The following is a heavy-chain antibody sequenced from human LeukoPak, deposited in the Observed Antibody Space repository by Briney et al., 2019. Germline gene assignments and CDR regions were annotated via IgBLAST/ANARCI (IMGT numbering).Heavy chain of an antibody. Sequence: PSETLSLTCTVSGGSISSSSFFWAWIRQPPGKGLEWIGTVSYSGTTYYSPSLKSRVTISVDTSKNQFSLKLSSVTAADTAVYYCARGFSNDYVFYNWFDPWGQGTLVTVSS. J-gene: IGHJ5*02. CDR3: ARGFSNDYVFYNWFDP. CDR2: VSYSGTT. CDR1: GGSISSSSFF. D-gene: IGHD4-17*01. V-gene: IGHV4-39*07.